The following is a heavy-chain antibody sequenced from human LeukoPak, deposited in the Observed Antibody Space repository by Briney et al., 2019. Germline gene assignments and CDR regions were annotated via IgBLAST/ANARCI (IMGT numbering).Heavy chain of an antibody. CDR2: IYYSGST. D-gene: IGHD2-2*01. J-gene: IGHJ3*02. V-gene: IGHV4-59*08. Sequence: SETLSLTCTVSGGAISSYYWSWIRQPPGKGLEWIGYIYYSGSTNYNPSLKSRVTISVDTSKNQFSMKLSSVTTADTAVYYCARHPWDIVVVLRAFDIWGQGTMVTVSS. CDR3: ARHPWDIVVVLRAFDI. CDR1: GGAISSYY.